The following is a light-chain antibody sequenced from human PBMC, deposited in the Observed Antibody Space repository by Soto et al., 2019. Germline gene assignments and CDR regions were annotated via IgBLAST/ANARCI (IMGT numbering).Light chain of an antibody. Sequence: IVLTQSPATLSVSPGERATLSCWASQTLDSMVAWYQQKSGQAPRLLIYSASARATGVPASFSGYGSGTDFTLTISSLQSEDLGVYYCQQYKDWHTTFGQGTKVEV. CDR1: QTLDSM. CDR3: QQYKDWHTT. J-gene: IGKJ1*01. CDR2: SAS. V-gene: IGKV3-15*01.